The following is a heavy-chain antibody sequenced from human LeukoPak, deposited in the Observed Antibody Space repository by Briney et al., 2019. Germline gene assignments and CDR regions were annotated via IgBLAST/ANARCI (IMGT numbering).Heavy chain of an antibody. Sequence: PGGSLRLSCAASGFTFSSYAMSWVRQAPGKGLEWVSTLSGSGTGIYYADSVRGRFTISRDTSKNTLYLQMNSLRVEDTAVYYCAKKRDDSDYVYFGPWGQGTLVTVSS. CDR2: LSGSGTGI. D-gene: IGHD3-22*01. V-gene: IGHV3-23*01. CDR1: GFTFSSYA. J-gene: IGHJ5*02. CDR3: AKKRDDSDYVYFGP.